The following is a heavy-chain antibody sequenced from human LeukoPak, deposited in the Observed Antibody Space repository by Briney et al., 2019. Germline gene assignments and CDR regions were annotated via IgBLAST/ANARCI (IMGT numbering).Heavy chain of an antibody. CDR1: GGSISSYY. CDR2: IYTSGST. CDR3: ARDTLRRGYSYGFDY. J-gene: IGHJ4*02. D-gene: IGHD5-18*01. V-gene: IGHV4-4*07. Sequence: PSETLSLTCTVSGGSISSYYWSWIRQPAGKGLEWIGRIYTSGSTNYNPSLKSRVTMSVDTSKNHFSLKLSSVTAADTAVYYCARDTLRRGYSYGFDYWGQGTLVTVSS.